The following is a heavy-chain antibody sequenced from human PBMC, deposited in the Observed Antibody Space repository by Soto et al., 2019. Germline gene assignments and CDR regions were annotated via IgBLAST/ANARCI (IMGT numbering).Heavy chain of an antibody. Sequence: QVQLVQSGAEVKKPGSSVKVSCKASGGTFSSYAISWVRQAPGQGLEWMGGIIPIFGTANYAQKFQGRVTITADESMSTAYMELSSLRSEDTAVYYCARAPPTYDSSGYYLGYWGQGTLVTVSS. CDR3: ARAPPTYDSSGYYLGY. V-gene: IGHV1-69*01. D-gene: IGHD3-22*01. CDR2: IIPIFGTA. CDR1: GGTFSSYA. J-gene: IGHJ4*02.